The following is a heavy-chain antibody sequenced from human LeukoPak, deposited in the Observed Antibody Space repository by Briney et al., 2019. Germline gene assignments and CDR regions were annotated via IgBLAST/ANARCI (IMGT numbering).Heavy chain of an antibody. CDR2: IYPGDSDT. D-gene: IGHD2-21*01. CDR1: GYSFSSDW. J-gene: IGHJ5*02. V-gene: IGHV5-51*01. CDR3: ARTPGLYCGGDCYYDP. Sequence: GESLKISCKGSGYSFSSDWIGWVRQMPGKGLEWMGIIYPGDSDTRYSPSFQGHVTISADKSISTAYLQWSSLKASDTAMYYCARTPGLYCGGDCYYDPWGQGTLVTVSS.